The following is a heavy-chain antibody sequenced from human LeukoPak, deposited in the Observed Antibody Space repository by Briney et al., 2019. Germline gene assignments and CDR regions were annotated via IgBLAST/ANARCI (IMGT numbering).Heavy chain of an antibody. D-gene: IGHD3-16*02. CDR1: GFAFSSSW. V-gene: IGHV3-74*01. CDR2: MNSDGTTT. J-gene: IGHJ4*02. CDR3: TIAGSYRFDY. Sequence: GGSLRLSCAGSGFAFSSSWMHLVRQAPGKGLVWVSRMNSDGTTTNYADSVKGRFTISRDNAKNTLYLQMNSLTVEDTAVYYCTIAGSYRFDYWGQGTLVTVSP.